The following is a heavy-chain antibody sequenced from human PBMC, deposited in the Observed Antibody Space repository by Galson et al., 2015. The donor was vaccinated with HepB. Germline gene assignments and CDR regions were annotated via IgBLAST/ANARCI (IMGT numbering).Heavy chain of an antibody. CDR1: GFTVSNTY. J-gene: IGHJ4*02. CDR2: IYSGGAT. CDR3: ASPFCTGGSCYPLWY. Sequence: SLRLSCAASGFTVSNTYMNWVRQAPGKGLEWVSVIYSGGATYYADSVKGRFTISRDNSKNTLYLHVNNLRAEDTAVYYCASPFCTGGSCYPLWYWRQGTLVTVPS. V-gene: IGHV3-53*01. D-gene: IGHD2-15*01.